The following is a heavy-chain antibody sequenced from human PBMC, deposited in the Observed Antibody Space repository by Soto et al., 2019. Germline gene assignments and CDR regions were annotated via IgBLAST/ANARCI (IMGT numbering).Heavy chain of an antibody. D-gene: IGHD3-10*01. CDR2: ISGSGCST. CDR1: GVTFSSYA. CDR3: AMGEWFGEFYYYYGMDV. V-gene: IGHV3-23*01. J-gene: IGHJ6*02. Sequence: GGSLRLSCAASGVTFSSYAMSWVRQAPGKGLEWVSAISGSGCSTYYADSVKGRFTISRDNSKNTLYLQMTSLRAEDTAVYYCAMGEWFGEFYYYYGMDVWGQGTTVTVSS.